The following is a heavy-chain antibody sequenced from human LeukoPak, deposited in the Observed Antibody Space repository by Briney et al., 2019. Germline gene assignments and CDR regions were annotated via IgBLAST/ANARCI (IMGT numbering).Heavy chain of an antibody. CDR1: GGSISPYF. D-gene: IGHD5-18*01. J-gene: IGHJ4*02. CDR2: ISYSGST. Sequence: PSETLSLTCTVSGGSISPYFWSWIRQPPGKGLEWIGYISYSGSTNYNPSLKSRATISLDTSKNQFSLKLSSVTAADAAVYYCARAGYSYGTGYYFDYWGQGALVTVSS. V-gene: IGHV4-59*01. CDR3: ARAGYSYGTGYYFDY.